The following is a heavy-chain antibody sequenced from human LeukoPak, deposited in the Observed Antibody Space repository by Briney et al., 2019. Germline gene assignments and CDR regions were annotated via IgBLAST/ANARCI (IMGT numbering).Heavy chain of an antibody. J-gene: IGHJ6*02. CDR2: VSGGGEST. CDR1: GFTFSSFA. CDR3: AKDLGSSGWYAGGLYYGMDV. D-gene: IGHD6-19*01. Sequence: GGSLRLSCAASGFTFSSFAMSWVRQAPGKGLEWVSLVSGGGESTYYAASVKGRFTVSRDSSKNTLYLQMNSLRAEDTAIYYCAKDLGSSGWYAGGLYYGMDVWGQGTTVTVSS. V-gene: IGHV3-23*01.